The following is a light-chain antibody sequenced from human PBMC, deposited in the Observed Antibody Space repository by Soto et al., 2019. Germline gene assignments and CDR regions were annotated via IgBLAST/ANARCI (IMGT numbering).Light chain of an antibody. Sequence: EIVMTQSPATVPVSPGERATLSCRASQSVSSKHLAWYQQKPGQAPRLLIYGASSRATGIPDRFSGSGSGTDFTLTISRLEPEDFEVYYCQQYGNSPQTFGQGTKVDIK. CDR2: GAS. CDR3: QQYGNSPQT. J-gene: IGKJ1*01. CDR1: QSVSSKH. V-gene: IGKV3-20*01.